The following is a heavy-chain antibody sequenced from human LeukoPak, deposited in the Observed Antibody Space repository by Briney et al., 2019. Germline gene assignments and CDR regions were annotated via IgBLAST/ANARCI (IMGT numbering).Heavy chain of an antibody. Sequence: GESLRLSCTASGFTFSSYWMHWVRQAPGKGLVWVSRINSVVNSTSYADSVKGRFTISRDNAKNTLYLQMNSLRVEDTAVYYCARPWGSGWYFFDYWGQGTLVTVSS. J-gene: IGHJ4*02. V-gene: IGHV3-74*01. CDR3: ARPWGSGWYFFDY. D-gene: IGHD6-19*01. CDR2: INSVVNST. CDR1: GFTFSSYW.